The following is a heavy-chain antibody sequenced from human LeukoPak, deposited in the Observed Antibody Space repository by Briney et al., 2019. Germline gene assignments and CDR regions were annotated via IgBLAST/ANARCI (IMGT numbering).Heavy chain of an antibody. CDR3: ARLLGGGPAATPFDY. Sequence: KPGESLKISCKGSGYIFTGYWIGWVRQLPGKGLEWMGIIYPGDSDTRYSPSFEGRVTISADRSISTAFLQWSRLQASDTAIYYCARLLGGGPAATPFDYWGQGTLLAVSS. V-gene: IGHV5-51*01. D-gene: IGHD2-2*01. CDR1: GYIFTGYW. J-gene: IGHJ4*02. CDR2: IYPGDSDT.